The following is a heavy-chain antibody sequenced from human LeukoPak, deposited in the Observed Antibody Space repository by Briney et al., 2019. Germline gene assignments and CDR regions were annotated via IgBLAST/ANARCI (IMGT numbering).Heavy chain of an antibody. CDR3: ARVGYYDSSGYASNWFDP. J-gene: IGHJ5*02. CDR1: GGSLSSSSYY. D-gene: IGHD3-22*01. CDR2: IYYSGST. Sequence: SETLSLTCTVSGGSLSSSSYYWGWIRQPPGKGLEWIGSIYYSGSTYYNPSLKSRVTISVDTSKNQFSLKLSSVTAADTAVYYCARVGYYDSSGYASNWFDPWGQGTLVTVSS. V-gene: IGHV4-39*07.